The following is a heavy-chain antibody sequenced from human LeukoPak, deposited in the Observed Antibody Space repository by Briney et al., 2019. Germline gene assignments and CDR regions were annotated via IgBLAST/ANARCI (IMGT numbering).Heavy chain of an antibody. V-gene: IGHV3-9*01. Sequence: GGSLRLSCAASGFTFDDYAMHWVQQAPGKGLEWVSGISWNSGSIGYADSVKGRFTISRDNAKNSLYLQMNSLRAEDTALYYCAKDISGYYYGSGSPDYWGQGTLVTVSS. D-gene: IGHD3-10*01. CDR2: ISWNSGSI. J-gene: IGHJ4*02. CDR1: GFTFDDYA. CDR3: AKDISGYYYGSGSPDY.